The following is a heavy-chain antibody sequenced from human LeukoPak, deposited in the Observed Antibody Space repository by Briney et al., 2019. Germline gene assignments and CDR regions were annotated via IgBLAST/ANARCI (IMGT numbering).Heavy chain of an antibody. D-gene: IGHD5-12*01. Sequence: PGGSLRLSCAASGFTFSSYNMNWVRQAPGKGLEWVSSISSSSSYIYYAYSVKGRFTISRDNAKNPLYLQINMLRAEDTAVYYCAREVALDYWGQGTLVTVSS. CDR3: AREVALDY. CDR2: ISSSSSYI. V-gene: IGHV3-21*01. J-gene: IGHJ4*02. CDR1: GFTFSSYN.